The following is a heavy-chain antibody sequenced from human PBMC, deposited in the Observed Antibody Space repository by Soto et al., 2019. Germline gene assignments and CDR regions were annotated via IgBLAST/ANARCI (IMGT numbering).Heavy chain of an antibody. J-gene: IGHJ5*02. CDR2: INHSGST. CDR1: GGSFSGYD. V-gene: IGHV4-34*01. Sequence: QVQLQQWGAGLLKPSETLSLTCAVYGGSFSGYDWSWIRQPPGKGLEWIGEINHSGSTNYNPSLKSRVTISVDTSKNQFSLKLSSVTAADTAVYYCARGHTQSYDFWSGYYVGVFDPWGQVTLVTVSS. CDR3: ARGHTQSYDFWSGYYVGVFDP. D-gene: IGHD3-3*01.